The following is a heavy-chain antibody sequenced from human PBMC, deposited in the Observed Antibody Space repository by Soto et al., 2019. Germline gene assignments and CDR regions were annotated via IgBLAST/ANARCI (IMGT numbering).Heavy chain of an antibody. CDR2: TYLDGRI. V-gene: IGHV4-39*01. CDR3: ARRGYGLDV. Sequence: QVQLQASGPSLVKPSETVSLTCSVSGVPISSTSYFWAWVRQPPGKGLEWIGSTYLDGRISYNPSLLSRLTIPVDTPKNHFALTMTSLTASDTALYYCARRGYGLDVWGQGTTVKVSS. D-gene: IGHD6-13*01. CDR1: GVPISSTSYF. J-gene: IGHJ6*02.